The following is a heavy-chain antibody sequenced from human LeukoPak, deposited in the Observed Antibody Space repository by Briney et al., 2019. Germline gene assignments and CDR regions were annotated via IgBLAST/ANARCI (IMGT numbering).Heavy chain of an antibody. CDR3: ARNNMVRGVIEYYYYYYYMDV. CDR1: GGSVTDYY. V-gene: IGHV4-59*02. Sequence: SETLSLTCTVSGGSVTDYYWSWIRQSPGKGLEWIGYIYYTGTSYNPSLKSRVTISADTSKNQFSLKLISVTAADTAVYYCARNNMVRGVIEYYYYYYYMDVWGKGTTVTVSS. CDR2: IYYTGT. J-gene: IGHJ6*03. D-gene: IGHD3-10*01.